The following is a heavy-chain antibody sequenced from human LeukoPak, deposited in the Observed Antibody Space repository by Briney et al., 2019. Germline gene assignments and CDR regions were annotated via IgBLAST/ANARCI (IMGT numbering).Heavy chain of an antibody. CDR3: ATGAAMFDY. CDR1: RFTFSSYW. Sequence: GGSLRLSCAASRFTFSSYWMSWVRQAPGKGLEWVANIKQDGNEKYYVDSVKGRFTISRDNAKNSLYLQMNSLRAEDTAVYYCATGAAMFDYWGQGALVTVSS. J-gene: IGHJ4*02. D-gene: IGHD6-13*01. V-gene: IGHV3-7*01. CDR2: IKQDGNEK.